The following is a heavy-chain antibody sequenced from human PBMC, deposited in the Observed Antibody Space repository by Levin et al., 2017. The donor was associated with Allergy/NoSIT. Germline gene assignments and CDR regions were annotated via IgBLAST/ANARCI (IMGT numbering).Heavy chain of an antibody. J-gene: IGHJ5*02. Sequence: SETLSLTCTVSGGSISSYYWSWIRQPPGKGLEWIGYIYYSGSTNYNPSLKSRVTISVDTSKNQFSLKLSSVTAADTAVYYCARSIRGVIWFDPWGQGTLVTVSS. CDR1: GGSISSYY. V-gene: IGHV4-59*08. CDR3: ARSIRGVIWFDP. CDR2: IYYSGST. D-gene: IGHD3-10*01.